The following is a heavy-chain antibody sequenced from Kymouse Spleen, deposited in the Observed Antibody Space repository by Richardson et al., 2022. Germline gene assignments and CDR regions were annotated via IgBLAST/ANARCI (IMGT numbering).Heavy chain of an antibody. D-gene: IGHD6-13*01. Sequence: QVQLVESGGGVVQPGRSLRLSCAASGFTFSSYGMHWVRQAPGKGLEWVAVISYDGSNKYYADSVKGRFTISRDNSKNTLYLQMNSLRAEDTAVYYCAKDPYSSSWYGVYYGMDVWGQGTTVTVSS. CDR1: GFTFSSYG. V-gene: IGHV3-30*18. CDR3: AKDPYSSSWYGVYYGMDV. CDR2: ISYDGSNK. J-gene: IGHJ6*02.